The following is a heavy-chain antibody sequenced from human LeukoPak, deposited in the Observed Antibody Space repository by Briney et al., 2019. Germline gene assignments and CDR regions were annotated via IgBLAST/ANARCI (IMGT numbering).Heavy chain of an antibody. CDR3: ARHVPVIPTTKRYFYMDV. V-gene: IGHV4-39*01. CDR1: GGSISSSSYY. CDR2: IYYSGST. Sequence: SETLSLTCTVSGGSISSSSYYWGWIRQPPGKGLEWIGSIYYSGSTYYNPSLKSRLTISLDTSTNHFSLNVRSATAADTAVYYCARHVPVIPTTKRYFYMDVWGKGTTVTVSS. J-gene: IGHJ6*03. D-gene: IGHD1-14*01.